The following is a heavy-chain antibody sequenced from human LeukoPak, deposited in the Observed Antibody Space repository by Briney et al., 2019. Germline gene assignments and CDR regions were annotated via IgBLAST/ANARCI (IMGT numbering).Heavy chain of an antibody. V-gene: IGHV4-59*01. CDR3: ARDYPRLRWLEFDP. J-gene: IGHJ5*02. D-gene: IGHD4-23*01. CDR1: GGSISSYY. Sequence: SETLSLTCTVSGGSISSYYWSWIRQPPGKGLEWIGYIYYSGSTNYNPSLRSRVTISVDTSENQFSLKLSSVTAADTAVYYCARDYPRLRWLEFDPWGQGTLVTVSS. CDR2: IYYSGST.